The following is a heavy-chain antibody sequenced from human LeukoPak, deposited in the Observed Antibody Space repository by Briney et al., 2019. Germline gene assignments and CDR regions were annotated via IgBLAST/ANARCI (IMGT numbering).Heavy chain of an antibody. CDR3: AGNRGDTSGYYCA. CDR2: IRHSGST. D-gene: IGHD3-22*01. CDR1: GGSISSYD. V-gene: IGHV4-59*01. Sequence: SETLSLTCTVSGGSISSYDWSWIRQPPGKVLEWIVFIRHSGSTSYNPSLKSRVTMSVDTSKNQFSLKLTSVTAADTAVYFCAGNRGDTSGYYCAWGQGTLVTVSS. J-gene: IGHJ5*02.